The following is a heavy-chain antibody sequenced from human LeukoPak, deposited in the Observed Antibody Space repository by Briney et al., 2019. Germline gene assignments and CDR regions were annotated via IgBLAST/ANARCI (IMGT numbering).Heavy chain of an antibody. J-gene: IGHJ4*02. V-gene: IGHV1-69*01. D-gene: IGHD3-22*01. CDR1: GGTLRSHA. Sequence: VKGSCQGSGGTLRSHAISWVGQAPGQGLWWVGGEIPIFGTANYAQKFQGRVTITADESTSTAYMELSSLRSEDTAVYYCAGRSYYYDSSGYYFFDYWGQGTLVTVSS. CDR3: AGRSYYYDSSGYYFFDY. CDR2: EIPIFGTA.